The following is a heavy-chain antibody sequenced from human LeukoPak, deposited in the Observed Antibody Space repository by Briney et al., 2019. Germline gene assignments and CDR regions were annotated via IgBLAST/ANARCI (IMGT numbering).Heavy chain of an antibody. D-gene: IGHD4-17*01. CDR2: IYSGGST. CDR1: GFTVSSNY. Sequence: GGSLRLSCAASGFTVSSNYMSWVRQAPGKGPEWVSVIYSGGSTYYADSVKGRFTISRDNSKNTLYLQMNSLRAEDTAVYYCAKGATVTTPIDYWGQGTLVTVSS. J-gene: IGHJ4*02. CDR3: AKGATVTTPIDY. V-gene: IGHV3-53*01.